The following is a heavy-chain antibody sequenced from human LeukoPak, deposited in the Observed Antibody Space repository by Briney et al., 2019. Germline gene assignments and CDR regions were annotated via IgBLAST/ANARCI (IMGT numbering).Heavy chain of an antibody. CDR2: ISGSGGST. D-gene: IGHD6-13*01. V-gene: IGHV3-23*01. CDR3: AKVLRGSSWLPIDY. CDR1: GFTFSSSA. J-gene: IGHJ4*02. Sequence: GGSLRLSCAASGFTFSSSAMSWVRQAPGKGLEWVSAISGSGGSTYYADSVKGRFTISRDNSKNTLYLQMNSLGAEDTAVYYCAKVLRGSSWLPIDYWGQGTLVTVSS.